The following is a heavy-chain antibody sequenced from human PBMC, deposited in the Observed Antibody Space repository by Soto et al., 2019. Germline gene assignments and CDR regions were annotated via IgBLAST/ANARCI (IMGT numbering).Heavy chain of an antibody. Sequence: SVKVSCKASGGTFSSYAISWVRQAPGQGLEWMGGIIPIFGTANYAQKLQGRVTITADESTSTAYMELSSLRSEDTAVYYCARGGYDILTGYGFDYWGQGTLVTVSS. J-gene: IGHJ4*02. D-gene: IGHD3-9*01. CDR2: IIPIFGTA. V-gene: IGHV1-69*13. CDR3: ARGGYDILTGYGFDY. CDR1: GGTFSSYA.